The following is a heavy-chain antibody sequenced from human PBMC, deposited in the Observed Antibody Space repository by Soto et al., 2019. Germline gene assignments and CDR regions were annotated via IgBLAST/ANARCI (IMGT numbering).Heavy chain of an antibody. D-gene: IGHD6-13*01. J-gene: IGHJ6*02. CDR3: ARQRYSSRWYSNYYYGMDV. CDR1: GYSFTSYW. Sequence: PGESLKISCKGSGYSFTSYWISWVRQMPGKGLEWMGRIDPSDSYTNYSPSFQGHVTISADKSISTAYLQWSSLKASDTAMYYCARQRYSSRWYSNYYYGMDVWGQGTTVTVSS. CDR2: IDPSDSYT. V-gene: IGHV5-10-1*01.